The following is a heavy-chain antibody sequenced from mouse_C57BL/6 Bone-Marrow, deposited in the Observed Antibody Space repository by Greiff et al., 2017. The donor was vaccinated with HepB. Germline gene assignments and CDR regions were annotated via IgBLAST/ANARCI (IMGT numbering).Heavy chain of an antibody. J-gene: IGHJ2*01. Sequence: VQLQQPGAELVMPGASVKLSCKASGYTFTSYWMHWVKQRPGQGLEWIGEIDPSDSYTNYNQKFKGKSTLTVDKSSSTAYMQLSSLTSEDSAVYYCARSRDYGDYFDYWGQGTTLTVSS. CDR2: IDPSDSYT. V-gene: IGHV1-69*01. CDR3: ARSRDYGDYFDY. D-gene: IGHD2-4*01. CDR1: GYTFTSYW.